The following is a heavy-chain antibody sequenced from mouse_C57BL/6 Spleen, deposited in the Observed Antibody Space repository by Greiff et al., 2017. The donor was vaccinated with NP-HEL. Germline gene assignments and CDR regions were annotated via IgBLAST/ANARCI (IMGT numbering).Heavy chain of an antibody. V-gene: IGHV1-59*01. Sequence: QVQLQQPGAELVRPGTSVKLSCKASGYTFTSYWMHWVKQRPGQGLEWIGVIDPSDSYTNYNQKFKGKATLTVDTSSSTAYMQLSSLTSEDSAVYYCARYYYDYDGAMDYWGQGTSVTVSS. J-gene: IGHJ4*01. CDR3: ARYYYDYDGAMDY. CDR2: IDPSDSYT. CDR1: GYTFTSYW. D-gene: IGHD2-4*01.